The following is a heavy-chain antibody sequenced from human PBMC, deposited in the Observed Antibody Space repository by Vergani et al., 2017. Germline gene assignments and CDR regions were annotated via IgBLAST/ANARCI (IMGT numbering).Heavy chain of an antibody. CDR2: ISYDGSNK. V-gene: IGHV3-30*01. J-gene: IGHJ3*02. D-gene: IGHD3/OR15-3a*01. CDR1: GFTFSSYA. Sequence: QVQLVESGGGVVQPGRSLRLSCAASGFTFSSYAMHWVRQAPGKGLEWVAVISYDGSNKYYADSGKGRFTISRDNSKNTLYLQMNSLRAEDTAVYYCASLDDDAFDIWGQGTMVTVSS. CDR3: ASLDDDAFDI.